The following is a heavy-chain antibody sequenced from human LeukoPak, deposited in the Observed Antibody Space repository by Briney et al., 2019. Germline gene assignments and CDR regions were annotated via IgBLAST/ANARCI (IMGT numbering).Heavy chain of an antibody. CDR2: IYYSGST. V-gene: IGHV4-39*01. CDR3: ARSPDSSGYPDYFDY. J-gene: IGHJ4*02. D-gene: IGHD3-22*01. Sequence: PSETLSLTCTVSGGSVSSSSYYWGWIRQPPGKGLEWIGSIYYSGSTYYNPSLKSRVTISVDTSKNQFSLKLSSVTAADTAVYYCARSPDSSGYPDYFDYWGQGTLVTVSS. CDR1: GGSVSSSSYY.